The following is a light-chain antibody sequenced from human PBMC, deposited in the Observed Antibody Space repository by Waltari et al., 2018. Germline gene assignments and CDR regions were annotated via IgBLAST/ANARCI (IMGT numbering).Light chain of an antibody. V-gene: IGLV2-11*01. CDR2: DVS. Sequence: QSALTQPRSVSGSPGHSVTISCTGTSSDVGGYDYVSWYQQYPGKAPKLVIYDVSKRPPGVPDRFSGSKSGNTASLTISGLQAEEEADYNCCSYAGRATWAFGGGTKLTVL. CDR3: CSYAGRATWA. J-gene: IGLJ3*02. CDR1: SSDVGGYDY.